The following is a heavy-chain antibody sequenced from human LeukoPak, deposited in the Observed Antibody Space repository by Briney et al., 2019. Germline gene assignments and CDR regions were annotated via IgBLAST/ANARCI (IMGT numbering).Heavy chain of an antibody. CDR1: GYTFTGYY. D-gene: IGHD3-10*01. J-gene: IGHJ5*02. Sequence: ASVKVSCKASGYTFTGYYMHWVRQAPGQGLEWMGWTNPNSGGTNYAQKFQGRVTMTRDTSISTAYMELSRLRSDDTAVYYCASRITMVRGVIIKEGNWFDPWGQGTLVTVSS. CDR3: ASRITMVRGVIIKEGNWFDP. V-gene: IGHV1-2*02. CDR2: TNPNSGGT.